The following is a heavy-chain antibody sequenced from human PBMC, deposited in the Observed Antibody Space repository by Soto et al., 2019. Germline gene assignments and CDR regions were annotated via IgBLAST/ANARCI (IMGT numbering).Heavy chain of an antibody. J-gene: IGHJ3*02. V-gene: IGHV3-53*01. Sequence: DVQLVASGGGLIQPGGSLRLSCAASGFTVSTNYMSWVRQAPGKGLEWASVIYIGGNTYYADSVKGRFAISRDDSKNTVYLQITSLRVEATAMYYCATGGHTYGPDGFDIWGRGTMVTVSS. CDR2: IYIGGNT. D-gene: IGHD5-18*01. CDR3: ATGGHTYGPDGFDI. CDR1: GFTVSTNY.